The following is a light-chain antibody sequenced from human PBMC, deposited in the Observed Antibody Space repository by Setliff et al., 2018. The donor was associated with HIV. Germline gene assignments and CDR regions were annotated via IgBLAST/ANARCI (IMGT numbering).Light chain of an antibody. J-gene: IGLJ2*01. Sequence: QSALTQPASVSGSPGQSITISCTGTSSDVGGSNYVSWYQQHPGKAPKLMIYGVNNRPSGVSNRFSGSKSGDTASLTISGLQAEDEADYYCNSYTSSSTLVFGGGTKVTVL. V-gene: IGLV2-14*01. CDR2: GVN. CDR3: NSYTSSSTLV. CDR1: SSDVGGSNY.